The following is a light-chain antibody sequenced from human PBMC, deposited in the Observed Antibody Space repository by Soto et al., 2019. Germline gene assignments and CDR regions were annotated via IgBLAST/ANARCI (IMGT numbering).Light chain of an antibody. CDR2: DVS. CDR1: SSDVGDYNY. J-gene: IGLJ2*01. CDR3: SSNASSNTQV. V-gene: IGLV2-14*01. Sequence: QSALTQPASVSGSPGQSITVSCIGTSSDVGDYNYVSWYQQHPDKAPKLMIYDVSNRPSGVSNRFSGSKSGNTASLTISGLQAEDEAYYYCSSNASSNTQVFGGGTKLTV.